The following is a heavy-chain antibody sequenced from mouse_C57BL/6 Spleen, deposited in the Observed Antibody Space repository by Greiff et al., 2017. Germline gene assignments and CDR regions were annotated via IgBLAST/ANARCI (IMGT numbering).Heavy chain of an antibody. CDR3: ARHEDSSGYVGYFDD. V-gene: IGHV1-62-2*01. J-gene: IGHJ2*01. CDR1: GYTFTEYT. Sequence: QVQLQQSGAELVKPGASVKLSCKASGYTFTEYTIHWVKQRPGQGLEWIGWFYSGGGSIKYNATFKDKATWTADKSSSTVYMEHSRMTSEDSAVYFCARHEDSSGYVGYFDDWGKGTTLTVSS. CDR2: FYSGGGSI. D-gene: IGHD3-2*02.